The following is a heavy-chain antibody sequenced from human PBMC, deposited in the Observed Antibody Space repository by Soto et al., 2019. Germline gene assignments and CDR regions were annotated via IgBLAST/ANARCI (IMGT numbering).Heavy chain of an antibody. J-gene: IGHJ5*02. CDR1: GFTFSSYA. CDR2: ISGSGGST. D-gene: IGHD5-18*01. V-gene: IGHV3-23*01. Sequence: GGSLRLSCAASGFTFSSYAMSWVRQAPGKGLEWVSAISGSGGSTYYADSVKGRFSISRDNSKNTLYLQMNSLRAEDAAVYSCAKQPVDTLYNWFDPWGQGTLVTVSS. CDR3: AKQPVDTLYNWFDP.